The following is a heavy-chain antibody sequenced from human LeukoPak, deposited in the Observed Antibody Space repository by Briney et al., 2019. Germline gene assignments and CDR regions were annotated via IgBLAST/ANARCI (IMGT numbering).Heavy chain of an antibody. Sequence: GRSLRLSCAASGFTFSSYAIHWVRQSPGKGLEWVAVISYGGSDKYYADSVKGRFSISRDNSKNTVYLQINSLRGDDTAVYYCARDHDSNGYYSPMGIWGQGTMVAVSS. CDR2: ISYGGSDK. V-gene: IGHV3-30*04. D-gene: IGHD3-22*01. CDR1: GFTFSSYA. J-gene: IGHJ3*02. CDR3: ARDHDSNGYYSPMGI.